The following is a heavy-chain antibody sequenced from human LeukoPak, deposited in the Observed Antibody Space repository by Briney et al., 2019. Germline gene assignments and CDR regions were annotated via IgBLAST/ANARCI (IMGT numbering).Heavy chain of an antibody. CDR3: AKEDSFYGSGSYWPDY. D-gene: IGHD3-10*01. CDR1: GFTFSSYA. J-gene: IGHJ4*02. CDR2: ISYDVSNK. Sequence: GGSLRLSCAASGFTFSSYAIHWVRQAPGQGLEWVAVISYDVSNKYYADSVKGRFTISRDNSKNTVYLQMNSLRPEDTAVYYCAKEDSFYGSGSYWPDYWGQGTLVTVSS. V-gene: IGHV3-30*18.